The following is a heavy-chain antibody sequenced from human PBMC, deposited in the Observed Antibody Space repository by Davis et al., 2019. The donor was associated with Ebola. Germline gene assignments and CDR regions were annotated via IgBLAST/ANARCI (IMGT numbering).Heavy chain of an antibody. V-gene: IGHV1-2*04. J-gene: IGHJ4*02. CDR2: INPNSGGP. Sequence: ASVPVSRLASLYTFTGYYMHWVRPAPGQGLEWMGWINPNSGGPNYAQTFQGWVTMTRDTSITTAYMELSRLRSDDTAVYYCTRGIDSYGATFDYWGQGTLVTVSS. CDR3: TRGIDSYGATFDY. CDR1: LYTFTGYY. D-gene: IGHD5-18*01.